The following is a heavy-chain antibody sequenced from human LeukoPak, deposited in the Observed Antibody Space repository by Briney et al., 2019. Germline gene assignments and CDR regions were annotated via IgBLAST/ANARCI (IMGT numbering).Heavy chain of an antibody. J-gene: IGHJ5*02. CDR3: ARDMRVLLWFGESLNWFDP. CDR2: FYHSGST. V-gene: IGHV4-38-2*02. D-gene: IGHD3-10*01. CDR1: GYSISSGYY. Sequence: SETLSLTCTVSGYSISSGYYWGWIRQPPGKGLEWIGSFYHSGSTYYNPSLKSRVTISLDTSKNQFSLKLSSVTAADTAVYYCARDMRVLLWFGESLNWFDPWGQGTLVAVSS.